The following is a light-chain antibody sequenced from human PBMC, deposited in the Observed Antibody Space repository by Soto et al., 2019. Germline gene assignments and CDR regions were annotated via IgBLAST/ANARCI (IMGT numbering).Light chain of an antibody. CDR1: NSDVGAYNY. V-gene: IGLV2-11*01. CDR2: DVS. Sequence: QSVLTQPASVSGSPGQSITISCTGTNSDVGAYNYVSWYQQHPGRAPKLMIYDVSERPSGVPDRFSGSKSGNTASLTISGLQAEDEADYYCCSYAVTFYVFGTGTKVTVL. CDR3: CSYAVTFYV. J-gene: IGLJ1*01.